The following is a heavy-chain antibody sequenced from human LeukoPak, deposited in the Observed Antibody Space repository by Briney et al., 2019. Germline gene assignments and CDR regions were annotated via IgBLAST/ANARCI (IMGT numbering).Heavy chain of an antibody. CDR1: GFTFSSYA. V-gene: IGHV3-30-3*01. D-gene: IGHD3-10*01. CDR3: ARDSYGSGSYLYYFDY. J-gene: IGHJ4*02. CDR2: ISYDGSNK. Sequence: PGGSLRLSCAASGFTFSSYAMHWVRQAPGKGLEWVAVISYDGSNKYYADSVKGRFTISRDNSKNTLYLQMNSLRAEDTAVYYCARDSYGSGSYLYYFDYWGQGTLVTVSS.